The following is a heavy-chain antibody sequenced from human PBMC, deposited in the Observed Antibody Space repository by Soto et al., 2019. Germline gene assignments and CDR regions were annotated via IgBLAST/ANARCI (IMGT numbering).Heavy chain of an antibody. CDR1: GYTFTSYG. D-gene: IGHD6-13*01. CDR3: ARGKRSEYSSSWYHDY. V-gene: IGHV1-18*04. Sequence: SVKVSCKASGYTFTSYGISWVRQAPGQGLEWMGWISAYNGNTNYAQKLQGRVTMTTDTSTSTAYMELRSLRSDDTAVYYCARGKRSEYSSSWYHDYWGQGTLVTVSS. J-gene: IGHJ4*02. CDR2: ISAYNGNT.